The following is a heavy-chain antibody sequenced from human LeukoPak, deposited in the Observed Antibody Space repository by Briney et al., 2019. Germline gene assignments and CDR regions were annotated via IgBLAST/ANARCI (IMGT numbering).Heavy chain of an antibody. Sequence: WASVKVSCKASGYFFPTNGISWVRQAPGQGLEWMGWISAYNGNTKYAQKFQGRVTMTEDTSTDTAYMELSSLRSEDTAVYYCATGLTAAGIRAFDFDYWGQGTLVTVSS. D-gene: IGHD6-13*01. CDR3: ATGLTAAGIRAFDFDY. CDR1: GYFFPTNG. V-gene: IGHV1-18*01. CDR2: ISAYNGNT. J-gene: IGHJ4*02.